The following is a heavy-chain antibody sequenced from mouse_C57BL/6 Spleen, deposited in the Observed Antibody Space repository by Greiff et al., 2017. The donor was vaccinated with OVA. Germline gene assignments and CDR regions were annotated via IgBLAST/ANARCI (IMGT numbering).Heavy chain of an antibody. CDR2: ISDGGSYT. CDR3: ARDRGTFYYGSSHWYFDV. J-gene: IGHJ1*03. V-gene: IGHV5-4*01. Sequence: EVMLVESGGGLVKPGGSLKLSCAASGFTFSSYAMSWVRQTPEKRLEWVATISDGGSYTYYPDNVKGRFTISRDNAKNNLYLQMSHLKSEDTAMYYCARDRGTFYYGSSHWYFDVWGTGTTVTVSS. CDR1: GFTFSSYA. D-gene: IGHD1-1*01.